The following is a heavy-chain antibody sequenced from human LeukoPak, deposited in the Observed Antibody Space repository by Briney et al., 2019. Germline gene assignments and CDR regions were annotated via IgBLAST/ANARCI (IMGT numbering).Heavy chain of an antibody. CDR3: ARVDFGDYYADY. J-gene: IGHJ4*02. D-gene: IGHD4-17*01. CDR1: GFTFSSYE. CDR2: ISSSGSTI. Sequence: PGGSLRLSCAASGFTFSSYEMKWVRQAPGKGLEWVSYISSSGSTIYYADSVKGRFTISRDNAKNSLYLQMNSLRAEDTAVYYCARVDFGDYYADYWGQGTLVTVSS. V-gene: IGHV3-48*03.